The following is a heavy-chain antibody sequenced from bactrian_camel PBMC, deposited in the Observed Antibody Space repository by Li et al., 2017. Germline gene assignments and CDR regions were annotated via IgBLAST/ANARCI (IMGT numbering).Heavy chain of an antibody. V-gene: IGHV3S53*01. CDR3: ATSRRYIFNWNRASEYEY. CDR2: FDSNGST. Sequence: VQLVESGGGSVRAGGSLRLSCAASGYTFAYSTYCMGWFRQAPGKEREGVAAFDSNGSTSYADSVKGRFTISKDNAKATVYLQMNSLQPEDTGTYYCATSRRYIFNWNRASEYEYWGQGTQVTVS. J-gene: IGHJ4*01. CDR1: GYTFAYSTYC. D-gene: IGHD8*01.